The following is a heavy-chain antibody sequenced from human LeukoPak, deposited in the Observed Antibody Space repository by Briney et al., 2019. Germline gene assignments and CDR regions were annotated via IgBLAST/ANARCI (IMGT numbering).Heavy chain of an antibody. Sequence: GGSLRLSCAASGFTVSSNYMSWVRQAPGKGLEWVSVIYSGGSTYYADSVKGRFTISRDNSKNTLYLQMNSLRAEDTAVYYCARVVYGSGSFPFDYWGQGTLVTVSS. J-gene: IGHJ4*02. V-gene: IGHV3-66*01. CDR2: IYSGGST. CDR3: ARVVYGSGSFPFDY. CDR1: GFTVSSNY. D-gene: IGHD3-10*01.